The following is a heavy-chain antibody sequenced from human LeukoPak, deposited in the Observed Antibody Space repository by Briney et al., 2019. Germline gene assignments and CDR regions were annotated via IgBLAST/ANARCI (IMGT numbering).Heavy chain of an antibody. J-gene: IGHJ4*02. V-gene: IGHV4-4*07. CDR2: IHPSGST. CDR3: ARGPPPDFDY. Sequence: KPSETLSLTCTVSGDSISSYYWNWVRQPAGKGLEWIGRIHPSGSTNYNPSLKSRVTLSVDTSKNQFSLKLSSVTAADTAVYYCARGPPPDFDYWGRGTLVTVSS. CDR1: GDSISSYY.